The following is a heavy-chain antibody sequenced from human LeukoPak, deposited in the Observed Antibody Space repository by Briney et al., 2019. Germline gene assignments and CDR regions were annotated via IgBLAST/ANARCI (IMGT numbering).Heavy chain of an antibody. CDR1: GFTFSSLA. J-gene: IGHJ5*02. D-gene: IGHD2-15*01. Sequence: GGSLRLSCVASGFTFSSLAMSWVRQAPGKGLEWVSDISGSGSSTFYADSVKGRFTVSRDNSKNTLYLQMNSLRAEDTALYYCAKRGVAVSATPWFDPWGQRTLVTVSS. CDR2: ISGSGSST. V-gene: IGHV3-23*01. CDR3: AKRGVAVSATPWFDP.